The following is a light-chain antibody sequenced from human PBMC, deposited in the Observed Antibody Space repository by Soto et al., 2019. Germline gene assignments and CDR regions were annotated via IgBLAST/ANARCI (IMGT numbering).Light chain of an antibody. J-gene: IGKJ1*01. CDR2: AAS. Sequence: DIQMTQSPSPLSASVGDSVTITCRASQTIKTYLNWYRHKPGEAPKLLIYAASRLQTGVPSRFSGSGSGTFFTLSISSLQPEDFATYCCQQTYSTPGTFGQGTKVEV. V-gene: IGKV1-39*01. CDR1: QTIKTY. CDR3: QQTYSTPGT.